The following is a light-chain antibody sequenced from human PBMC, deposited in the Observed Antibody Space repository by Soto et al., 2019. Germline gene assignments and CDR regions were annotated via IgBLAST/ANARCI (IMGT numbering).Light chain of an antibody. CDR3: QQHHSLWT. Sequence: DIQMTQSPSTLSASIGDRVTITCRASESISGWLAWYQQKPGKAPKLLIYKVASLESGVPSRFSGSGSETEFTLTIVSRQPDDFATYYCQQHHSLWTFGPGPKVELK. J-gene: IGKJ1*01. CDR2: KVA. V-gene: IGKV1-5*03. CDR1: ESISGW.